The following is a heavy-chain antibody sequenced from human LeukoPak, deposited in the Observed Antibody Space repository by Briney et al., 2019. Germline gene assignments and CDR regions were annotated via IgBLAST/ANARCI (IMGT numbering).Heavy chain of an antibody. CDR1: GGTFSSYA. V-gene: IGHV1-69*04. CDR2: IIPILGIA. Sequence: AASVKVSCKASGGTFSSYAISWVRQAPGQGLEWMGRIIPILGIANYAQKFQGRVTITADKSTSTAYVELSSLRSEDTAVYYCAREPYSVDTAMVFFDYWGQGILVTVSS. D-gene: IGHD5-18*01. J-gene: IGHJ4*02. CDR3: AREPYSVDTAMVFFDY.